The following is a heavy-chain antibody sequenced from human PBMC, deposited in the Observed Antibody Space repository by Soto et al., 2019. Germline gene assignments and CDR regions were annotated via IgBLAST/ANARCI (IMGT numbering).Heavy chain of an antibody. CDR2: IKQDGSEK. D-gene: IGHD3-3*01. CDR3: ARGAPITTVDYYYYGMDV. V-gene: IGHV3-7*03. Sequence: GGSLRLSCAASGFTFSSYWMSWVRQAPGKGLEWVANIKQDGSEKYYVDSVKGRFTISRDNAKNSLYLQMNSLRAEDTAVYYCARGAPITTVDYYYYGMDVWGQGTTVTVSS. J-gene: IGHJ6*02. CDR1: GFTFSSYW.